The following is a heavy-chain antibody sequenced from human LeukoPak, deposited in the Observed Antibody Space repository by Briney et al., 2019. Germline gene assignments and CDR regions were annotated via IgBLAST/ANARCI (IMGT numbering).Heavy chain of an antibody. Sequence: GGSLRLSCAASGFSFSTYSMNWVRQAPGKGLEWGSSISSSSAHIFYADSVRGRFSISRDNAKYSLYLQMNSLRVEDTAVYYCTSRYCTSTNCYSFDIWGQGTMVTVSS. CDR2: ISSSSAHI. J-gene: IGHJ3*02. CDR3: TSRYCTSTNCYSFDI. CDR1: GFSFSTYS. D-gene: IGHD2-2*01. V-gene: IGHV3-21*01.